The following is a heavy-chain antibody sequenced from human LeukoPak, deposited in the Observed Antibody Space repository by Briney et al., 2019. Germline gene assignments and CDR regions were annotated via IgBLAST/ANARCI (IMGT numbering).Heavy chain of an antibody. Sequence: GGSLRLSCAASGFTFSSYAMHWVRQAPGKGLEYVSAISSNGGSTYYANSVKGRFTISRDNSKNTLYLQMGSLRAEDMAVYYCARGPPMHYYYYYMDVWGKGTTVTVSS. CDR2: ISSNGGST. CDR1: GFTFSSYA. CDR3: ARGPPMHYYYYYMDV. V-gene: IGHV3-64*01. J-gene: IGHJ6*03.